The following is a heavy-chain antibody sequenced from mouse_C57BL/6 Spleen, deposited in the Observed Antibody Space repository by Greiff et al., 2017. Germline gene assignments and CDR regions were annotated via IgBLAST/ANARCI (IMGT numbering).Heavy chain of an antibody. Sequence: QVQLKQSGAELVRPGASVKLSCKASGYTFTDYYINWVKQRPGQGLEWIARIYPGSGNTYYNEKFKGKATLTAEKSSSTAYMQLSSLTSEDSAVYFCARDGYDSFYYYAMDYWGQGTSVTVSS. D-gene: IGHD2-2*01. CDR3: ARDGYDSFYYYAMDY. V-gene: IGHV1-76*01. CDR1: GYTFTDYY. J-gene: IGHJ4*01. CDR2: IYPGSGNT.